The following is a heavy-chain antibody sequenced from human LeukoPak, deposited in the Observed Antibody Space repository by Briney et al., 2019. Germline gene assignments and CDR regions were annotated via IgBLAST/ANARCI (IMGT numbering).Heavy chain of an antibody. V-gene: IGHV4-59*01. CDR2: IYYSGST. J-gene: IGHJ4*02. Sequence: SETLSLTCTVSGGSISSYYWSWIRQPPGKGLEWIGYIYYSGSTNYNPSLKSRVTISVDTSKNQFSLKLSSVTAADTAVYYCARGHTGYSSGYFDYWGQGILVTVSS. D-gene: IGHD6-19*01. CDR1: GGSISSYY. CDR3: ARGHTGYSSGYFDY.